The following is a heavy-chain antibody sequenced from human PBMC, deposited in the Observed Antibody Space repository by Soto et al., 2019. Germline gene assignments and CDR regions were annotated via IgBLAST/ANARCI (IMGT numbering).Heavy chain of an antibody. CDR3: AGAVEVVTLPFDY. Sequence: SETLSLTCAVYGGSFSGYYWSWIRHPPGKGLEWIGEINHSGSTNYNPSLKSRVTISVDTSKNQFSLKLSPVTAADTAVYYCAGAVEVVTLPFDYWGQGTLVTVSS. CDR2: INHSGST. CDR1: GGSFSGYY. J-gene: IGHJ4*02. V-gene: IGHV4-34*01. D-gene: IGHD2-15*01.